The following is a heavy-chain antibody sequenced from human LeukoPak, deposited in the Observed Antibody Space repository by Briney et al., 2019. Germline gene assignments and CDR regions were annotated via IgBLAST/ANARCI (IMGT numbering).Heavy chain of an antibody. CDR1: GGSISSSSYY. J-gene: IGHJ4*02. D-gene: IGHD4-11*01. CDR2: IYYSGST. V-gene: IGHV4-39*01. CDR3: ARHQTYDYLTHLDY. Sequence: SETLSLTCTVSGGSISSSSYYWGWIRQPPGKGLEWIGSIYYSGSTYYNPSLKSRVTISVDTSKNQFSLKLSSVTAADTAVYYCARHQTYDYLTHLDYWGQGTLVTVSS.